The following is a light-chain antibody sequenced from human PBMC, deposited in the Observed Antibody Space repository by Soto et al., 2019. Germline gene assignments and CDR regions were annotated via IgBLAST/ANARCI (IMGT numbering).Light chain of an antibody. CDR2: GAS. J-gene: IGKJ1*01. CDR3: QQYGSSPRT. Sequence: IVLTQSLGTLPLSTRERATLSCSASQSVSSSYLAWYQQKPGQAPRLLIYGASSRATGIPDRFSGSGSGTDFTLTISRLEPEDFAVYYCQQYGSSPRTFGQGTKV. V-gene: IGKV3-20*01. CDR1: QSVSSSY.